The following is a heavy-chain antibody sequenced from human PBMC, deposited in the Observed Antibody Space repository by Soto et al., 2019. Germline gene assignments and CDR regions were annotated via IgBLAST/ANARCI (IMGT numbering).Heavy chain of an antibody. D-gene: IGHD3-22*01. V-gene: IGHV3-33*01. CDR1: GFTFNIYA. CDR2: IWYDGSNK. Sequence: QVQLVESGGGVVQPGRSLTLSCAASGFTFNIYAMHWVRQAPGKGLEWVAVIWYDGSNKYYADSVKGRFTISRDNSKNTRYLQMSSLRAEDTAVYYCARDRGSSGQGGMDVWGQGTTVTVSS. CDR3: ARDRGSSGQGGMDV. J-gene: IGHJ6*02.